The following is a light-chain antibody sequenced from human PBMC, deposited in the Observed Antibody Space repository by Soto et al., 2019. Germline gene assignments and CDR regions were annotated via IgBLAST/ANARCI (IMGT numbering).Light chain of an antibody. Sequence: QSVLTQSPSASASLGASVRLTCTLSSGHSSYAIAWHQLQPDKGPRYLMKIDNDGSHVKGDGVPDRFSGSSSGAERYLTISSLHSEDEADYYCQTWGTGIHVVFGGGTKLTVL. V-gene: IGLV4-69*01. J-gene: IGLJ2*01. CDR3: QTWGTGIHVV. CDR1: SGHSSYA. CDR2: IDNDGSH.